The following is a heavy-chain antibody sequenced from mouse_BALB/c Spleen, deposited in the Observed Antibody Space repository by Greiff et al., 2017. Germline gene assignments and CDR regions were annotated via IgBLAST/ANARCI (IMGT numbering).Heavy chain of an antibody. D-gene: IGHD4-1*01. J-gene: IGHJ3*01. Sequence: VHLVESGPGLVAPSQSLSITCTVSGFSLTSYDISWIRQPPGKGLEWLGVIWTGGGTNYNSAFMSRLSISKDNSKSQVFLKMNSLQTDDTAIYYCVREGLGGPWFAYWGQGTLVTVSA. CDR1: GFSLTSYD. V-gene: IGHV2-9-2*01. CDR2: IWTGGGT. CDR3: VREGLGGPWFAY.